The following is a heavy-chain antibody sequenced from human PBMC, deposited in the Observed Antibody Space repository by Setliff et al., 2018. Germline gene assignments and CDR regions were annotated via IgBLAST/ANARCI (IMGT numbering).Heavy chain of an antibody. Sequence: SVKVSCKASGGTFSSYAISWVRQAPGQGLEWMGGIIPIFTTANYAQKFQGRVTITADESTSTAYMELSSLRSADTAVYYCAQFSINEVRRVIKGVAFDIWGQGTMVTVSS. CDR2: IIPIFTTA. D-gene: IGHD3-10*01. CDR1: GGTFSSYA. CDR3: AQFSINEVRRVIKGVAFDI. J-gene: IGHJ3*02. V-gene: IGHV1-69*13.